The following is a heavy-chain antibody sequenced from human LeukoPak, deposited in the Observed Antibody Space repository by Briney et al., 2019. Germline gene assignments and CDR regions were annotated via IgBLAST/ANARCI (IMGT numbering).Heavy chain of an antibody. Sequence: GGSLRLSCAPPGFTFSSYAMSWGRQAPGKGLEWVSGISSSGGSTYYADSVKGRFTISRDNSKNTLYLQMNSLRAEDTAVYYCAKDLVSVAGLFDYWGQGTLVTVSS. V-gene: IGHV3-23*01. D-gene: IGHD6-19*01. CDR1: GFTFSSYA. J-gene: IGHJ4*02. CDR3: AKDLVSVAGLFDY. CDR2: ISSSGGST.